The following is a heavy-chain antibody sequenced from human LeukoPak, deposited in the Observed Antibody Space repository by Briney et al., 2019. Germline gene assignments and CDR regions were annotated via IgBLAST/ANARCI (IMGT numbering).Heavy chain of an antibody. V-gene: IGHV1-2*02. CDR2: INPNSGGT. CDR3: ASHPPWAYGMDV. CDR1: GYTFTGYY. J-gene: IGHJ6*02. Sequence: ASVKVSCKASGYTFTGYYMHWVRQAPGQGLEWMGWINPNSGGTNYAQKFQGRVTMTRDTSISTAYMELSRLRSDDTAVYCCASHPPWAYGMDVWGQGTTVTVSS. D-gene: IGHD7-27*01.